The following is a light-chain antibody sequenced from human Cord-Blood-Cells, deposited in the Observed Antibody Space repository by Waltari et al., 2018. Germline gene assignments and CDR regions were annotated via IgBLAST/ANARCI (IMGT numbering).Light chain of an antibody. CDR2: EVS. J-gene: IGLJ1*01. V-gene: IGLV2-14*01. Sequence: QSAPTQPASGSGSPVQSITIACSGTSIAVAGYNYASWYQPHPGKAPKLMIYEVSNRPSGVSNRFSGSKSGNTASLTISGLQAEDEADYYCSSYTSSSTLVFGTGTKVTVL. CDR1: SIAVAGYNY. CDR3: SSYTSSSTLV.